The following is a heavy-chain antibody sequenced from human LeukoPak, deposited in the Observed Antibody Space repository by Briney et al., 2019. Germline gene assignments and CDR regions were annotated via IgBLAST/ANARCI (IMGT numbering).Heavy chain of an antibody. CDR1: GFTFSGSA. J-gene: IGHJ3*02. V-gene: IGHV3-73*01. CDR2: IRSKANSYAT. CDR3: TKHDGQLVRAYAFDI. Sequence: PGGSLRLSCAASGFTFSGSAMHWVRQASGKGLEWVGRIRSKANSYATAYAASVKGRFTISRDDSKNTAYLQMNSLKTEDTAVYYCTKHDGQLVRAYAFDIWGQGTMVTVSS. D-gene: IGHD6-6*01.